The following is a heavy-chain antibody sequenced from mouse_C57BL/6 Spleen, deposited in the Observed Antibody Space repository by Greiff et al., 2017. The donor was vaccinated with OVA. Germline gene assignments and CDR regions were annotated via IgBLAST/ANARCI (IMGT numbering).Heavy chain of an antibody. CDR1: GYAFSSSW. D-gene: IGHD4-1*01. J-gene: IGHJ2*01. CDR3: ARGWDVDFDY. V-gene: IGHV1-82*01. CDR2: IYPGDGDT. Sequence: VKLQESGPELVKPGASVKISCKASGYAFSSSWMNWVKQRPGKGLEWIGRIYPGDGDTNYNGKFKGKATLTADKSSSTAYMQLSSLTSEDSAVYFCARGWDVDFDYWGQGTTLTVSS.